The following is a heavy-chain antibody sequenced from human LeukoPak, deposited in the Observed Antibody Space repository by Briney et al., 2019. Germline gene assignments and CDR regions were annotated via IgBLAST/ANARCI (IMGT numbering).Heavy chain of an antibody. Sequence: SETLSLTCSVSGGSISSGSYYWSWIRQPAGKGLEWIGRINTRGSTNYNPSLKSRVTISVDTSKNQFCLRLYSVTAADTAVYYCARDSTVVTRSGFDYWGQGTLVTVSS. CDR2: INTRGST. J-gene: IGHJ4*02. V-gene: IGHV4-61*02. D-gene: IGHD4-23*01. CDR1: GGSISSGSYY. CDR3: ARDSTVVTRSGFDY.